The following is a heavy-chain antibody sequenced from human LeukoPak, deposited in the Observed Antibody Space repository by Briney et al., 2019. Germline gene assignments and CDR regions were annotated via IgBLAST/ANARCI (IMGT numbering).Heavy chain of an antibody. Sequence: GESLKISCKGSGYSFTNYWIAWVRQMPGKGLEWMGIIYPGGSDTRYSPSFQGQVTISADKSISTAYLQWSSLKASDSAMFFCARLGGGGYCSGGGCYGDYWGQGTLVTVSS. J-gene: IGHJ4*02. CDR2: IYPGGSDT. CDR3: ARLGGGGYCSGGGCYGDY. D-gene: IGHD2-15*01. V-gene: IGHV5-51*01. CDR1: GYSFTNYW.